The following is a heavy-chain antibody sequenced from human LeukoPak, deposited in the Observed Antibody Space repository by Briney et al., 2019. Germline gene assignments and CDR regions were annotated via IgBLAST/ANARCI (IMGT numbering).Heavy chain of an antibody. J-gene: IGHJ4*02. Sequence: PGGSLRLSCAASGFTFSNYNMNWVRQAPGKGLEWVAYITLSRTTIYYADSVKGRFTISRDNAKNSLSLQMNSLRAEDTAVYYCAKADNWNYDYWGQGTLVTVSS. V-gene: IGHV3-48*01. CDR1: GFTFSNYN. D-gene: IGHD1-7*01. CDR3: AKADNWNYDY. CDR2: ITLSRTTI.